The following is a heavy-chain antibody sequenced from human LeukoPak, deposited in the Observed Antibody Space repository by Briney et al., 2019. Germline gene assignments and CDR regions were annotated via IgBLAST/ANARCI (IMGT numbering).Heavy chain of an antibody. J-gene: IGHJ4*02. V-gene: IGHV3-33*01. D-gene: IGHD3-10*01. CDR3: ARDLYDGSGSRYIDS. CDR1: GFTFSSYG. Sequence: PGRSLRLSCAASGFTFSSYGMHWVRQAPGKGLEWVAVIGYDGSNKYYADSVKGRFTISRDNSKNTLYLQMNSLRAEDTAVYYCARDLYDGSGSRYIDSWGQGTLGTVSS. CDR2: IGYDGSNK.